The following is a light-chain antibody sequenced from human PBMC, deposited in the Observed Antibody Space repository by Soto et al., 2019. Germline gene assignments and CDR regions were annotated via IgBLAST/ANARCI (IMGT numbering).Light chain of an antibody. V-gene: IGKV3-20*01. CDR1: QNFGISY. J-gene: IGKJ1*01. CDR2: GAS. CDR3: QQYNNWSWT. Sequence: VLTQSPCTLSLPPDESAPLSCRASQNFGISYLAWYQQKPGQAPRLLIYGASSRATGIPDRFSGSGSGTEFTLTISSLQSEDFAVYYCQQYNNWSWTFGQGTKVDI.